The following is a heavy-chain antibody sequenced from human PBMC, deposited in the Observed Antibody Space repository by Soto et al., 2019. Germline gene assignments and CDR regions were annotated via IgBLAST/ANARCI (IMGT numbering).Heavy chain of an antibody. Sequence: PRGSLRLGCAASVFTFSRYWMNWVRQAPGKGLEWVANIKQDGTEKNYVDSVKGRFTISRDNAKNSLYLQMDSLRAEDTAVYFCARGDTPMITGMDSFDIWGQGTLVTVSS. D-gene: IGHD5-18*01. CDR1: VFTFSRYW. J-gene: IGHJ3*02. CDR3: ARGDTPMITGMDSFDI. CDR2: IKQDGTEK. V-gene: IGHV3-7*01.